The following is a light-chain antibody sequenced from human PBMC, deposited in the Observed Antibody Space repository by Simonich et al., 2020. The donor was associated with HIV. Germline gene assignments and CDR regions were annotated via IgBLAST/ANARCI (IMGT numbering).Light chain of an antibody. J-gene: IGKJ1*01. CDR3: QQYYSTPWT. Sequence: DIVMTQSPDSLAVSLGERATINSKSSQNILYNSNNKNYLAWYQQKPGQPPKLLIYWTSTRESGVPDRFSGSGSGTDFTLTISSLQAEDVAVYYCQQYYSTPWTFGQGTKVEIK. CDR2: WTS. V-gene: IGKV4-1*01. CDR1: QNILYNSNNKNY.